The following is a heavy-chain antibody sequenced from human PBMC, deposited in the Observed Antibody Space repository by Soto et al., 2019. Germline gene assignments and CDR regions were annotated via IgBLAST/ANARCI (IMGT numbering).Heavy chain of an antibody. Sequence: GSLRLSCAASGFTFSGYAMSWVRQAPGKGLEWVSAISGSGAGTYYADSVKGRFTISRDNSKSTLYLQMNGLRAEDTAVYYCAKGVAGTAGGYYYYDMDVWGQGPTVTVSS. CDR3: AKGVAGTAGGYYYYDMDV. D-gene: IGHD6-19*01. CDR1: GFTFSGYA. CDR2: ISGSGAGT. V-gene: IGHV3-23*01. J-gene: IGHJ6*02.